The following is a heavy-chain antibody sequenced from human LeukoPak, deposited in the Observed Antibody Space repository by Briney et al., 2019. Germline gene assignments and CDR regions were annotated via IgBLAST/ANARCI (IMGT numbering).Heavy chain of an antibody. CDR3: ARDENPYSGSQDFDY. J-gene: IGHJ4*02. D-gene: IGHD1-26*01. Sequence: PSETLSLTCTVSGYSISSGYYWGWIRQPPGKGLEWIGSIYHSGSTYYNPSLKSRVTISVDTSKNQFSLKLSSVTAADTAVYYCARDENPYSGSQDFDYWGQGTLVTVSS. CDR2: IYHSGST. CDR1: GYSISSGYY. V-gene: IGHV4-38-2*02.